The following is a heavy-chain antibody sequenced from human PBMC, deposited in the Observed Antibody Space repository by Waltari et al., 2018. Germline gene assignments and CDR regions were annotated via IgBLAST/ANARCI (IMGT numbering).Heavy chain of an antibody. D-gene: IGHD6-13*01. CDR2: INCESGGT. V-gene: IGHV1-2*02. CDR3: AKVRPSSS. Sequence: QAQLVQSGAEVKTPGASVKVSCKASGYIFTDYHIHWVRQSPGQGLEWSGLINCESGGTNYAQKFQGRVTMTRDTSISTVYMELRSLMSDDTAVYYCAKVRPSSSWGQGILVTVSS. J-gene: IGHJ4*02. CDR1: GYIFTDYH.